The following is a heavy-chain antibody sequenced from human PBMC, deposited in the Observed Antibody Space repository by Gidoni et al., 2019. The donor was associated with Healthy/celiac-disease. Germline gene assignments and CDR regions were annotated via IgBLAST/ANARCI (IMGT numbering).Heavy chain of an antibody. Sequence: QVQLVESGGGVVQPGRSLRLSCSASGFPFSSYGMHWVRQAPGKGLEWVAVISYDGSNKYYADSVKGRFTISRDNSKNTLYLQMNSLRAEDTAVYYCAKGGGEFYSGYGSWGQGTLVTVSS. V-gene: IGHV3-30*18. CDR1: GFPFSSYG. J-gene: IGHJ4*02. CDR3: AKGGGEFYSGYGS. CDR2: ISYDGSNK. D-gene: IGHD5-12*01.